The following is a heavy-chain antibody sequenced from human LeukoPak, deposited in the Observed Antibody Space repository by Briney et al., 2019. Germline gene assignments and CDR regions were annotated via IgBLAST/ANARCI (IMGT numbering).Heavy chain of an antibody. Sequence: PGGSLRLSCAASGFTFSSYGMHWVRQAPGKGLEGVAVTSYDGSNKYYADSVKGRFTISRDNSKNTLYLQMNSLRAEDTAVYYCASPARWIQLWYSFDYWGQGTLVTVSS. CDR3: ASPARWIQLWYSFDY. J-gene: IGHJ4*02. V-gene: IGHV3-30*03. CDR2: TSYDGSNK. CDR1: GFTFSSYG. D-gene: IGHD5-18*01.